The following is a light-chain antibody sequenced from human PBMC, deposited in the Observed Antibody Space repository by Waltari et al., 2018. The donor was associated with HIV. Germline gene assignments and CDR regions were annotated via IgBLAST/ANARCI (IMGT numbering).Light chain of an antibody. J-gene: IGKJ1*01. CDR3: QQYNNWPRWT. V-gene: IGKV3-15*01. Sequence: EIVMTKSPATLSVSPGERATLSCRASQSVSSNLAWYQQKPGQAPRLLIYGASTRATGIPARFSGSGSGTEFTLTISSLQSEDFAVYYCQQYNNWPRWTFGQGTKVEIK. CDR2: GAS. CDR1: QSVSSN.